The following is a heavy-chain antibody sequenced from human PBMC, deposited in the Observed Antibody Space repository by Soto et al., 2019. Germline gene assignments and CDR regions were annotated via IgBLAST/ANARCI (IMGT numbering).Heavy chain of an antibody. D-gene: IGHD4-17*01. Sequence: GGSLRLSCAASGFTFSSYAMSWVRQAPGKGLEWVSAISGSGGSTYYADSVKGRFTISRDNSKNTLYLQMNSLRAEDTAVYYCAKCGYGDYPDEYYFDYWGQGTLVTVSS. V-gene: IGHV3-23*01. J-gene: IGHJ4*02. CDR2: ISGSGGST. CDR1: GFTFSSYA. CDR3: AKCGYGDYPDEYYFDY.